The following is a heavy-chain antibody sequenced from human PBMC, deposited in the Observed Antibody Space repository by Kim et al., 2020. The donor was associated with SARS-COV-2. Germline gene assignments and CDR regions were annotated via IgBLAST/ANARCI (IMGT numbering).Heavy chain of an antibody. CDR2: SSSNI. D-gene: IGHD1-26*01. Sequence: SSSNIYTADSEKDRFPSSRDNAKNSLYLQMNSLRAEDTAVYYCARDREDYWGQGTLVTVSS. CDR3: ARDREDY. J-gene: IGHJ4*02. V-gene: IGHV3-21*01.